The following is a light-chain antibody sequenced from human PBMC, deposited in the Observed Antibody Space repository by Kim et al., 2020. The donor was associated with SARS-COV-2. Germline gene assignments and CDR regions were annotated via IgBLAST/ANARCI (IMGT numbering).Light chain of an antibody. CDR2: EDD. J-gene: IGLJ2*01. V-gene: IGLV3-1*01. CDR1: KLGDGY. CDR3: QAWDTATHVV. Sequence: VSPGKTASITCSGDKLGDGYACWYQQRPGRSPVLVIYEDDKRPSGIPERFSGSNSGNTATLTISGTQAMDEADYYCQAWDTATHVVFGGGTQLTVL.